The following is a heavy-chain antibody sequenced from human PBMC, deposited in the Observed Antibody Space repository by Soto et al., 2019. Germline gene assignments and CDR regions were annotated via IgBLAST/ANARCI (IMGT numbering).Heavy chain of an antibody. CDR2: IYWDDDK. V-gene: IGHV2-5*02. J-gene: IGHJ5*02. CDR3: ALDRGYYGSGSYWFDP. D-gene: IGHD3-10*01. Sequence: QITLKESGPTLVKPTQTLTLTCTFSGFSLSTSGVGVGWIRQPPGKALEWLALIYWDDDKRYSPSLKSRLTITNDTSKNQVVLTMTNMDPVDTATYYCALDRGYYGSGSYWFDPWGQGTLVTVSS. CDR1: GFSLSTSGVG.